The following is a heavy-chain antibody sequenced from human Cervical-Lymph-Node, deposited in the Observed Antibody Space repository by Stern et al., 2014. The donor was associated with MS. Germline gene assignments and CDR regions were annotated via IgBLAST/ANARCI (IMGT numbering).Heavy chain of an antibody. CDR3: ARDGDSSGLYGMDV. CDR1: GFTFRSYS. D-gene: IGHD3-22*01. V-gene: IGHV3-30*04. Sequence: QMQLVESGGGVVQPGRSLRLSCTASGFTFRSYSMHWVRQAPGKGLEWVAFISHDGFEKLYADSEKGRFIISRDNSKNTLYLQVNSLRLEDTAVYYCARDGDSSGLYGMDVWGQGTTVIVSS. J-gene: IGHJ6*02. CDR2: ISHDGFEK.